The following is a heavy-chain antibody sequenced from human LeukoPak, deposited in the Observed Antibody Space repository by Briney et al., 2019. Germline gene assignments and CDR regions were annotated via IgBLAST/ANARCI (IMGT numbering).Heavy chain of an antibody. V-gene: IGHV4-39*01. D-gene: IGHD7-27*01. CDR2: IYYSGST. J-gene: IGHJ4*02. CDR3: ARTTGDDFDY. CDR1: GGSISSRSYY. Sequence: SETLSLTCTVSGGSISSRSYYWGWIRQPPGKGLEWIGSIYYSGSTYYNPSLKSRVTISVDTSKNQFSLKLSSVTAADTAVYYCARTTGDDFDYWGQGTLVTVSS.